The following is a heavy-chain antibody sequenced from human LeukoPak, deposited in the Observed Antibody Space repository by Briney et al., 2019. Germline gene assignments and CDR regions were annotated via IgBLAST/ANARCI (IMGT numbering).Heavy chain of an antibody. CDR2: IIPIFGTA. CDR1: GGTFSSYA. D-gene: IGHD6-19*01. Sequence: SVKVSCKASGGTFSSYAISWVRQAPGQGLEWMGGIIPIFGTANYAQKFQGRVTITADESTSTAYMELSSLRSEDTAVYYCARGGTHSSGWYDYWSQGTLVTVSS. V-gene: IGHV1-69*01. CDR3: ARGGTHSSGWYDY. J-gene: IGHJ4*02.